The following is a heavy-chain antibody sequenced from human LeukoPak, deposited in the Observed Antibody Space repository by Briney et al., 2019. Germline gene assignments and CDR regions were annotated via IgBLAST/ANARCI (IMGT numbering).Heavy chain of an antibody. V-gene: IGHV3-15*01. CDR3: TTDYYDFWSGYEDYFDY. J-gene: IGHJ4*02. D-gene: IGHD3-3*01. Sequence: GGSLRLSCAASGFTFSNAWMSWVRQAPGKGLEWVGRIKSKTDGGTTDYAAPVKGRFTISRDDSKNTLYLQMNSLKTEDTAVYYCTTDYYDFWSGYEDYFDYWGQGTLVTVSS. CDR1: GFTFSNAW. CDR2: IKSKTDGGTT.